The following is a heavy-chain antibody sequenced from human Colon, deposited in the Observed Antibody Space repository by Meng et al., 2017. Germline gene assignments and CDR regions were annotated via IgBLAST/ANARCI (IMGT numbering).Heavy chain of an antibody. D-gene: IGHD6-13*01. J-gene: IGHJ4*02. V-gene: IGHV3-21*01. CDR3: ARETHLIAAAGTVCELFDY. CDR2: ISSSSSYI. Sequence: GESLKISCAASGFTFSSYSMNWVRQAPGKGLEWVSSISSSSSYIYYAASVKGRFTISRDNAKNSLYLQMNSLRAEDTAVYYCARETHLIAAAGTVCELFDYWGQGTLVTVSS. CDR1: GFTFSSYS.